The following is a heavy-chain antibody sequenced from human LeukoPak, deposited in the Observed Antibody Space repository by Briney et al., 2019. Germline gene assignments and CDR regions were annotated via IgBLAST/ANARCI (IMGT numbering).Heavy chain of an antibody. Sequence: GGSLRLSCVASGFIFSDYSMDWVRQAPGRGLEWVSYIDGSGSIYYADSVKGRFIISRDNGRNSVFLQMNSLRAEDTAIYYCARAPEYYYYYYMDVWGKGTTVTVSS. D-gene: IGHD2/OR15-2a*01. J-gene: IGHJ6*03. CDR3: ARAPEYYYYYYMDV. CDR2: IDGSGSI. V-gene: IGHV3-48*01. CDR1: GFIFSDYS.